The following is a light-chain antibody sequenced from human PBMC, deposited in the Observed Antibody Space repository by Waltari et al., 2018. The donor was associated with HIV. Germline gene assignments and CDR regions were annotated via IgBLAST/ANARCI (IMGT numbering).Light chain of an antibody. CDR1: SGHSSYD. CDR3: QTWGSGIVI. Sequence: QVVLTQAPSASASLGTSVNFTCTLSSGHSSYDIAWHQQPPGKGPRYLMKLHSDGSHNRGDGIPGRFSGSSSGAERHLIISSLHSDDEAAYYCQTWGSGIVIFGGGTKLTVL. V-gene: IGLV4-69*01. J-gene: IGLJ2*01. CDR2: LHSDGSH.